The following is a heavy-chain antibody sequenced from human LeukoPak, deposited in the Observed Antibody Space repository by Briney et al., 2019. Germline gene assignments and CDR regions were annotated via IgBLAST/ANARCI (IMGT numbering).Heavy chain of an antibody. CDR3: ARRYAGGWTDH. D-gene: IGHD6-19*01. CDR2: MNPENGNT. Sequence: ASVKMSCKASGYTFSSNEINWVRQATGQGLEWMGWMNPENGNTGYAEKFQGRVTLTRDTSINTAYMELSSLGSEDTAVYYCARRYAGGWTDHWGQGTLVTVSS. CDR1: GYTFSSNE. V-gene: IGHV1-8*01. J-gene: IGHJ4*02.